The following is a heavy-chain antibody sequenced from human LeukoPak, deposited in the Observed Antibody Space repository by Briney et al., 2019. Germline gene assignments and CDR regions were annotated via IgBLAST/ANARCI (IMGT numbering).Heavy chain of an antibody. D-gene: IGHD3-3*01. V-gene: IGHV1-2*06. Sequence: GASVKVSCKASGYTFTGYYMHWVRQAPGQGLEWMGRINPNSGGTNYAQKFQGRVTMTRDTSISTAYMELSRLRSDDTAVYYCARETIFGVPESDWGQGTLVTVSS. CDR1: GYTFTGYY. CDR3: ARETIFGVPESD. J-gene: IGHJ4*02. CDR2: INPNSGGT.